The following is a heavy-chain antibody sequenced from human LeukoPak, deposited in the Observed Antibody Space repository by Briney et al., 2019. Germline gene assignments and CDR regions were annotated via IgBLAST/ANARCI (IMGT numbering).Heavy chain of an antibody. D-gene: IGHD3-3*01. V-gene: IGHV4-61*02. Sequence: SETLSLTCTVSGGSISSGSYYWSWIRQPAGKGLEWIGRIYTSGSTNYNPSLKSRVTISVDTSKNQFSLKLSSVTAADTAVYYCASVPPNYDAFDYWGQGTLVTVSS. CDR1: GGSISSGSYY. CDR3: ASVPPNYDAFDY. J-gene: IGHJ4*02. CDR2: IYTSGST.